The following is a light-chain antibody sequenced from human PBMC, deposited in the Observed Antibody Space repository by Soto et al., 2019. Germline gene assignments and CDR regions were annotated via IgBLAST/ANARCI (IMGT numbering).Light chain of an antibody. V-gene: IGLV1-40*01. CDR2: GNS. CDR1: SSSIGAGYD. J-gene: IGLJ2*01. CDR3: QSYDSSLSGSGV. Sequence: QSVLTQPPSVSGAPGQRVTISCAGGSSSIGAGYDVHWYQQLPGTAPKLLIYGNSNRPSGVPDRFSGSKSGTSASLAITGLQAEDEADYYCQSYDSSLSGSGVFGGGTKLTVL.